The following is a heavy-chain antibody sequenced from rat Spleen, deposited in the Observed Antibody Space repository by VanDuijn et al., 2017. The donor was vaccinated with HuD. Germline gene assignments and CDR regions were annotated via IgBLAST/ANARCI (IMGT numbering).Heavy chain of an antibody. CDR1: GYSITSYY. J-gene: IGHJ1*01. CDR3: ARSLSYAHFYWYFDF. Sequence: EVQLQESGPGLVKPSQSLSLTCSVTGYSITSYYWGWIRKFPGNKMEWIGHISYSGSTSYNPSLKSRISITRDTSKNQFFLQVISVTTEDTATYYCARSLSYAHFYWYFDFWGPGTMVTVSS. CDR2: ISYSGST. V-gene: IGHV3-1*01. D-gene: IGHD1-12*01.